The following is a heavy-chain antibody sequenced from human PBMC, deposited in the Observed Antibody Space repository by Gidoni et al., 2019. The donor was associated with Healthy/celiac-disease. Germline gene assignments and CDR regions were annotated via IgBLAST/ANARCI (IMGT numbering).Heavy chain of an antibody. CDR3: AKDPGTAMVGGFDY. D-gene: IGHD5-18*01. V-gene: IGHV3-23*04. Sequence: EVQLVESGGGLVQPGGSLRLSCAVSGSAFSSYAMSWVRQAPGKGLEWVSAISGSGVSTYYADSVKGRFTISRDNSKNTLYLQMNSLRAEDTAVYYCAKDPGTAMVGGFDYWGQGTLVTVSS. J-gene: IGHJ4*02. CDR2: ISGSGVST. CDR1: GSAFSSYA.